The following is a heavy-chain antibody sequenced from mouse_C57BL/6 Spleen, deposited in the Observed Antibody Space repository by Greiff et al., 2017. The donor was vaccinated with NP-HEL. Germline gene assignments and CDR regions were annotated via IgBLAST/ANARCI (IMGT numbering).Heavy chain of an antibody. D-gene: IGHD6-1*01. CDR3: ARASNWYFDV. J-gene: IGHJ1*03. Sequence: EVKLMESGGGLVKPGGSLKLSCAASGFTFSDYGMHWVRQAPEKGLEWVAYISSGSSTIYYADTVKGRFTISRDNAKNTLFLQMTSLRSEDTAMYYCARASNWYFDVWGTGTTVTVSS. V-gene: IGHV5-17*01. CDR1: GFTFSDYG. CDR2: ISSGSSTI.